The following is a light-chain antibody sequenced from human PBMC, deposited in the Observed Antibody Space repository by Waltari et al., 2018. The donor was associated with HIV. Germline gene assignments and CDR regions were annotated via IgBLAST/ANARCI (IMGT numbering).Light chain of an antibody. CDR1: SGHNHSA. V-gene: IGLV4-69*02. J-gene: IGLJ3*02. CDR2: VNTDGSH. Sequence: QLVLTQSPSASASLGASVKLTCILPSGHNHSAVPWPQQQPQTGPRYLLKVNTDGSHTKGDGIPDRFSGSSSGTERYLTISSLQSEDEADYYCQTWGTGIRVFGGGTKLTVL. CDR3: QTWGTGIRV.